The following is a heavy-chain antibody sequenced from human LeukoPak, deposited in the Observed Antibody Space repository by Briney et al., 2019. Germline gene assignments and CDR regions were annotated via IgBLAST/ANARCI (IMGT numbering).Heavy chain of an antibody. Sequence: GGSLRLSCAASGFTFSSYAMSWVRQAPGKGLEWVSAISGNGGSTYYADSVKGRFTISRDNSKNTLYLQMNSLRAEDTAVYYCAKDLEYSSSSDYWGQGTLVTVSS. CDR1: GFTFSSYA. CDR3: AKDLEYSSSSDY. CDR2: ISGNGGST. V-gene: IGHV3-23*01. D-gene: IGHD6-6*01. J-gene: IGHJ4*02.